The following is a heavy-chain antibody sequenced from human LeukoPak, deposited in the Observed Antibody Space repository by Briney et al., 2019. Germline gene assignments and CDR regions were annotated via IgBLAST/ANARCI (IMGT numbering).Heavy chain of an antibody. J-gene: IGHJ6*03. Sequence: GGSLRLSCAASGFTFRSYAMTWVRQAPGKGLEWVAEISNEGRINYADSVKGRFTMSRDNSKNTLYLQMNRLRAEDKAVYYCAKNDGHPTENYYMDVWGKGTTVTVSS. CDR3: AKNDGHPTENYYMDV. D-gene: IGHD1-1*01. CDR1: GFTFRSYA. CDR2: ISNEGRI. V-gene: IGHV3-23*01.